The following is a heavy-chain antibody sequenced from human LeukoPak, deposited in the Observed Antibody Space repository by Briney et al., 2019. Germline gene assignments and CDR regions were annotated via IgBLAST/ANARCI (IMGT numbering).Heavy chain of an antibody. J-gene: IGHJ4*02. CDR3: AKDITPTGGSAIDY. CDR1: GFTFSSYW. D-gene: IGHD1-20*01. Sequence: GGSLRLSCAASGFTFSSYWMHWVRQAPGRGLVWVSRTNSDASSTTYADSVKGRFTISRDNAKNSLYLQMNSLRAEDTALYYCAKDITPTGGSAIDYWGQGTLVTVSS. V-gene: IGHV3-74*01. CDR2: TNSDASST.